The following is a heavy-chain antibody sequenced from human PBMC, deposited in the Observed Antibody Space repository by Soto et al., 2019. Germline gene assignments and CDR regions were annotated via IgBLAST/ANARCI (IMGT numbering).Heavy chain of an antibody. Sequence: SETLSLTCAVYVGSISCYYWSWIRQPPGKGLEWIGEIAHSGRTNYNPSLKSRVTISVDTSKNQFSLKLSSVTAADTAMYYCAREQMWARGWFDPWGQGTLVTVSS. CDR3: AREQMWARGWFDP. D-gene: IGHD1-26*01. CDR1: VGSISCYY. J-gene: IGHJ5*02. CDR2: IAHSGRT. V-gene: IGHV4-34*01.